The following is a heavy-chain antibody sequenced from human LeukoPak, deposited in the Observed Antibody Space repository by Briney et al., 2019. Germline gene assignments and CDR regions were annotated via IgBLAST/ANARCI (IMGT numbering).Heavy chain of an antibody. CDR2: ISSSSSTI. D-gene: IGHD3-9*01. V-gene: IGHV3-48*01. Sequence: SGGSLRLSCAASGFTFSSYSMNWVRQAPGKGLEWVSYISSSSSTIYYADSVKGRFTISRDNAKNSLYLQMSSLRAEDTAVYYCARVRVTGYSNFAYWGQGTLVTVSS. CDR3: ARVRVTGYSNFAY. CDR1: GFTFSSYS. J-gene: IGHJ4*02.